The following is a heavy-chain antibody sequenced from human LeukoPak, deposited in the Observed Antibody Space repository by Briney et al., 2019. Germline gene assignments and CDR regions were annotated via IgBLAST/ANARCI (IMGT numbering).Heavy chain of an antibody. D-gene: IGHD1-14*01. CDR3: ARVATGRSFDY. J-gene: IGHJ4*02. V-gene: IGHV1-2*02. CDR2: INPNSVGT. CDR1: GYTFTGYY. Sequence: ASVKVSCKASGYTFTGYYMHWVRQAPGQGLEWMGWINPNSVGTNYAQKFQGRVTMTRDTSISPAYMELSRLRSDDTAGYYCARVATGRSFDYWGQGSLVTVSS.